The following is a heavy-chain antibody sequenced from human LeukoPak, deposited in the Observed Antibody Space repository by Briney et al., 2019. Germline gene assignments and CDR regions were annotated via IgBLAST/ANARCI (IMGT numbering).Heavy chain of an antibody. Sequence: SETLSLTCAVYGGSFSGYYWSWIRQPPGKGLEWIGEINHSGSTNYNPSLKSRVTISVDTSKNQFSLKLSSVTAADTAVYYCASGYSYGYRRTADWFDPWGQGTLVTVSS. D-gene: IGHD5-18*01. CDR3: ASGYSYGYRRTADWFDP. V-gene: IGHV4-34*01. CDR1: GGSFSGYY. CDR2: INHSGST. J-gene: IGHJ5*02.